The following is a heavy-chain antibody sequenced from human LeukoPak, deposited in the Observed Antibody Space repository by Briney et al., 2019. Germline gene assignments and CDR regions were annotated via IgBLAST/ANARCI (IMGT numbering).Heavy chain of an antibody. Sequence: ASETLSLTCAVYGGSFSGYYWSWIRQPPGKGLEWIGEINHSGSTNYNPSLKSRVTISVDTSKNQFSLKLSSVTAADTAVYYCASPILTGHYEDYWGQGTLVTVSS. V-gene: IGHV4-34*01. CDR1: GGSFSGYY. CDR3: ASPILTGHYEDY. CDR2: INHSGST. D-gene: IGHD3-9*01. J-gene: IGHJ4*02.